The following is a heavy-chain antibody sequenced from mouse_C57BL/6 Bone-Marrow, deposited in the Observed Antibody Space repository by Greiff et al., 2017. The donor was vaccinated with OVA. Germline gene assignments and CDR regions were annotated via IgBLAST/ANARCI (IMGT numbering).Heavy chain of an antibody. Sequence: EVNVVESGGGLVQSGRSLRLSCATSGFTFSDFYMEWVRQAPGKGLEWIAASRNKANDYTTEYSASVKGRFIVSRDTSQSILYLQMNALRAEDTAIYYCARDAEDGTGYFDYWGQGTTLTVSS. V-gene: IGHV7-1*01. CDR2: SRNKANDYTT. D-gene: IGHD2-1*01. CDR3: ARDAEDGTGYFDY. J-gene: IGHJ2*01. CDR1: GFTFSDFY.